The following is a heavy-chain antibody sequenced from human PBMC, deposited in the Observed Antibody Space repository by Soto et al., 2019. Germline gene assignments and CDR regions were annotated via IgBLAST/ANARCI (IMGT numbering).Heavy chain of an antibody. J-gene: IGHJ4*02. CDR1: GVSISSSSYY. V-gene: IGHV4-39*01. CDR2: IYYSGST. Sequence: SETLSLTCTVSGVSISSSSYYWGWIRQPPGKGLEWIGSIYYSGSTYYNPSLKSRVTISVDTSKNQFSLKLSSVTAADTAVYYCARLRRNRFDYWGQGTLVTVSS. CDR3: ARLRRNRFDY.